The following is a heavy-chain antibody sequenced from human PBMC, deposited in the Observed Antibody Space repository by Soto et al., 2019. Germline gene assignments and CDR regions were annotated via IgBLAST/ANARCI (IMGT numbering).Heavy chain of an antibody. J-gene: IGHJ4*02. CDR3: AKEGRSGSLPSQFDY. D-gene: IGHD1-26*01. CDR2: ISYDGSNK. V-gene: IGHV3-30*18. Sequence: QVQLVESGGGVVQPGRSLRLSCAASGFTFSSYGMHWVRQAPGKGLEWVAVISYDGSNKYYADSVKGRFTISRDNSKNTLYLQMNSLRAEDTGVYYCAKEGRSGSLPSQFDYWGQGTLVTVSS. CDR1: GFTFSSYG.